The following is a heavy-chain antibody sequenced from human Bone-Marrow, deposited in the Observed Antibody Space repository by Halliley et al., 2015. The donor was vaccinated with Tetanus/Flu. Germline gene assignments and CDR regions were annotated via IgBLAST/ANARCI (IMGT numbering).Heavy chain of an antibody. D-gene: IGHD3-22*01. CDR3: ARRGSSGYYYGMDV. V-gene: IGHV5-51*01. CDR2: IYPGDSDT. J-gene: IGHJ6*02. Sequence: MGIIYPGDSDTRSTPSSQGQVTISADKSISPACLQWSSLKASDTAMYYCARRGSSGYYYGMDVWGQGTTVTVSS.